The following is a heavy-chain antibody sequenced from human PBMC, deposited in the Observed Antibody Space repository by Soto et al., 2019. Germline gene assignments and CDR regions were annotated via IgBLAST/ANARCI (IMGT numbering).Heavy chain of an antibody. Sequence: PSETLSLTCAVYGGSFSGYYWSWIRQPPGKGLEWIGEINHSGSTNYNPSLKSRVTISVDTSKNQFSLKLSSVTAADTAVYYCARGRPLITIFGVVILRDLGWFDPWGQGTLVTVSS. CDR3: ARGRPLITIFGVVILRDLGWFDP. D-gene: IGHD3-3*01. J-gene: IGHJ5*02. CDR1: GGSFSGYY. V-gene: IGHV4-34*01. CDR2: INHSGST.